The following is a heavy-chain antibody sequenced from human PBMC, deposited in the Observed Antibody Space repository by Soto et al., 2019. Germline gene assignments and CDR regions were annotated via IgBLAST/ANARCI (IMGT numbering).Heavy chain of an antibody. CDR3: ARMKLARLDH. V-gene: IGHV1-69*09. Sequence: QVVLMQSGTEVKRPGSSVKVSCKASGVPFNSYGFPWVRQAPGRGLEWVGRINPASQLRNYEQSLQGRATITADTSTTTDYMELSGLTSEDTAVYYSARMKLARLDHWGQGTLVTVSS. J-gene: IGHJ4*02. CDR2: INPASQLR. CDR1: GVPFNSYG.